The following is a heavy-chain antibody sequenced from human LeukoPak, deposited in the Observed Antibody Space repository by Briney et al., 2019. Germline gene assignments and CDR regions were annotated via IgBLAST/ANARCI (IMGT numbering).Heavy chain of an antibody. J-gene: IGHJ3*02. D-gene: IGHD3-3*01. V-gene: IGHV3-11*01. CDR1: GFTFTDYY. CDR2: ISNNGSAI. Sequence: GGSLRLSCAASGFTFTDYYMSWIRQAPGKGLEWISYISNNGSAIYYADSVKGRFTISRDNAKNSLYLQMNSLRAEDTAVYYCTTRTIFGVVFLGDAFDIWGQGTMVTVSS. CDR3: TTRTIFGVVFLGDAFDI.